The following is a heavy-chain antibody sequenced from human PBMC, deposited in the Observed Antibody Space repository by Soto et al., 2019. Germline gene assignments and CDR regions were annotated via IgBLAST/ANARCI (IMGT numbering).Heavy chain of an antibody. D-gene: IGHD2-2*01. CDR2: IGTAGDT. V-gene: IGHV3-13*01. CDR3: ARGYCSSTSCPGFDY. Sequence: GGSLRLSCAASGFTFSSYDMHWVRQATGKGLEWVSAIGTAGDTYYPGSVKGRFTISRENAKNSLYLQMNSLRAGDTAVYYCARGYCSSTSCPGFDYWGQGTLVTVSS. J-gene: IGHJ4*02. CDR1: GFTFSSYD.